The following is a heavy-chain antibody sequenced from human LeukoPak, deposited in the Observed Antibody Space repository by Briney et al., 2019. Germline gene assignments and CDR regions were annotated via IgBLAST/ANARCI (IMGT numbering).Heavy chain of an antibody. D-gene: IGHD1-7*01. V-gene: IGHV3-21*01. CDR3: VRDINWNYFFDS. Sequence: GGSLRLSCAASGFTFSSYSMNWVRQAPGKGLEWVSSISSSSSYIYYADSVKGRFTISRDNAKNSLYLQMNSLRAEDTAVYYCVRDINWNYFFDSWGQGTLVTVSS. CDR2: ISSSSSYI. CDR1: GFTFSSYS. J-gene: IGHJ4*02.